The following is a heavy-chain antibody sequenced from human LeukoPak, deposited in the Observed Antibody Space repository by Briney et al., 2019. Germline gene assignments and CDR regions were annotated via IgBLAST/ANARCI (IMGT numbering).Heavy chain of an antibody. V-gene: IGHV3-23*01. J-gene: IGHJ4*02. Sequence: GGSLRLSRAASGFTFSSYAMSWVRQAPGKGLEWVSAISGSGGSTYYADSVKGRFTISRDNAKNSLYLQMNSLRAEDTAVYYCARVTAAAPGWVDYWGQGTLVTVSS. CDR3: ARVTAAAPGWVDY. CDR2: ISGSGGST. D-gene: IGHD6-13*01. CDR1: GFTFSSYA.